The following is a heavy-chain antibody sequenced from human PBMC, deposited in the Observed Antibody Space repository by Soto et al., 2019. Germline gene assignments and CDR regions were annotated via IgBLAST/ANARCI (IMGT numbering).Heavy chain of an antibody. J-gene: IGHJ6*02. CDR2: IIPIFGTA. D-gene: IGHD6-13*01. Sequence: VKVSFKASGVTFSSYAISWLRHAPGQGLEWMGGIIPIFGTANYAQKFQGRVTITADESTSTAYMELSSLRSEDTAVYYCATTYSSSWYYYGMDVWGQGTTVTVSS. CDR1: GVTFSSYA. V-gene: IGHV1-69*13. CDR3: ATTYSSSWYYYGMDV.